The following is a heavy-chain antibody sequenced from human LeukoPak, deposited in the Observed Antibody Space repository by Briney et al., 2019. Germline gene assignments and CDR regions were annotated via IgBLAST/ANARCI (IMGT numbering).Heavy chain of an antibody. CDR3: AKRIIAVAGRHFDY. CDR2: ISGSGGST. CDR1: GSTFTSYA. Sequence: PGGSLRLSCAASGSTFTSYAMSWVRQAPGKGLEWVSAISGSGGSTYYADSVKGRFTISRDNSKNTLYLQMNSLRAEDTAVYYCAKRIIAVAGRHFDYWGQGTLVTVSS. V-gene: IGHV3-23*01. D-gene: IGHD6-19*01. J-gene: IGHJ4*02.